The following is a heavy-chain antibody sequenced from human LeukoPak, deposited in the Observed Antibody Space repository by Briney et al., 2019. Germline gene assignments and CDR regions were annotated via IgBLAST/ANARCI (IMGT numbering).Heavy chain of an antibody. CDR1: GGSISSGSYY. V-gene: IGHV4-61*02. J-gene: IGHJ4*02. D-gene: IGHD6-6*01. Sequence: SETLSLTCTVSGGSISSGSYYWSWIRQPAGKGLEWIGRIYTSGSTNYNPSLKSRVTISVDTSKNQFSLKLSSVTAADTAVYYCARSSSSSLYFDYWGQGTLVTVSS. CDR2: IYTSGST. CDR3: ARSSSSSLYFDY.